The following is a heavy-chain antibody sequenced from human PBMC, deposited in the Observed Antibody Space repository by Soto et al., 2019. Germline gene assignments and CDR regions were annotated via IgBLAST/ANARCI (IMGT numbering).Heavy chain of an antibody. D-gene: IGHD1-1*01. CDR3: TRHVRWNYHYYYGMDV. J-gene: IGHJ6*02. Sequence: EVQLVESGGGLVQPGGSLKLSCAASGFTFSGSAMHWVRQASGKGLEWVGRIRSKANSYATADAASVKGRFTISRDDSKNTAYLQMNSLKTEDTAVYYCTRHVRWNYHYYYGMDVWGQGTTVTVSS. CDR2: IRSKANSYAT. V-gene: IGHV3-73*02. CDR1: GFTFSGSA.